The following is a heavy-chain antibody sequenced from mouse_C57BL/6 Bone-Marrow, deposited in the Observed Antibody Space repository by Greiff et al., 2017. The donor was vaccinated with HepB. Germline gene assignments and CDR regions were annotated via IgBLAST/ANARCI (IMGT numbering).Heavy chain of an antibody. CDR1: GYTFTSYW. V-gene: IGHV1-55*01. D-gene: IGHD2-10*02. CDR3: ASPRRGYFDY. CDR2: IYPGSGST. Sequence: QVQLQQPGAELVKPGASVKMSCKASGYTFTSYWITWVKQRPGQGLEWIGDIYPGSGSTNYNEKFKSKAILTVDTSSSTTYMQLSSMTSEDSTVYDCASPRRGYFDYWGQGTTVTVSS. J-gene: IGHJ2*01.